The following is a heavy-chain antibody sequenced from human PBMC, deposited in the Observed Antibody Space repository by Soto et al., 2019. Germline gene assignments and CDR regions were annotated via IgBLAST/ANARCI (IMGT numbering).Heavy chain of an antibody. CDR3: ARGGPAHYYYYYMDV. CDR1: GGAFSGYY. CDR2: IDYSGST. Sequence: NPSETLSLTCAVYGGAFSGYYWTWVRQTPGKGLEWIGDIDYSGSTTYNPSLKSRVTISVDTSKNQFSLKLSSVTAADTAVYYCARGGPAHYYYYYMDVWGKGTTVTVSS. J-gene: IGHJ6*03. D-gene: IGHD2-2*01. V-gene: IGHV4-34*01.